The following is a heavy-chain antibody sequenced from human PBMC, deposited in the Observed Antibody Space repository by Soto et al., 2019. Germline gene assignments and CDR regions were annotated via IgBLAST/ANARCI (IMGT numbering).Heavy chain of an antibody. CDR2: ISGSGGST. Sequence: GGSLRLSCAASGFTFSSYAMSWVRQAPEKGLEWVSAISGSGGSTYYADSVKGRFTISRDNSKNTLYLQMNSLRAEDTAVYYCAKDHYDSSGYPYCMDVWGQGTTVTVSS. CDR1: GFTFSSYA. D-gene: IGHD3-22*01. V-gene: IGHV3-23*01. J-gene: IGHJ6*02. CDR3: AKDHYDSSGYPYCMDV.